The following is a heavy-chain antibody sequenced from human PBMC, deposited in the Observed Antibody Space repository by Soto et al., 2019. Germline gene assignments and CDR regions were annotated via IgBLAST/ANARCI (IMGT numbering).Heavy chain of an antibody. Sequence: GASVKVSCKASGGTFSSYAISWVRQAPGQGLEWMGGIIPIFGTANYAQKFQGRVTITADESTSTAYMELSSLRSEDTAVYYCARDPGKQLGPHYYYYGMDVWGQGTTVTVSS. D-gene: IGHD6-6*01. CDR1: GGTFSSYA. J-gene: IGHJ6*02. CDR2: IIPIFGTA. CDR3: ARDPGKQLGPHYYYYGMDV. V-gene: IGHV1-69*13.